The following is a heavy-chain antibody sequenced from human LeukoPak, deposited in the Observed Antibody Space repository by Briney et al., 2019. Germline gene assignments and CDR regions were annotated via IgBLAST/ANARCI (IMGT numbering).Heavy chain of an antibody. J-gene: IGHJ4*02. D-gene: IGHD5-12*01. CDR2: ISSSDSPI. CDR3: ARDRSAFSGYDFFDY. CDR1: GFTFSDYY. Sequence: PGGSLRLSCAASGFTFSDYYMSWIRQAPGKGLEWISYISSSDSPIYYADSVKGRFTVSRDNAKNSLYLQMNSLRAEDTALYYCARDRSAFSGYDFFDYWGQGTLVTVSS. V-gene: IGHV3-11*04.